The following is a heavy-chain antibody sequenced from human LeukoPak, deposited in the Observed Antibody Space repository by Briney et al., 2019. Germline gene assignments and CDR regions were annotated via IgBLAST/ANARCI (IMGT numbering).Heavy chain of an antibody. V-gene: IGHV1-2*02. CDR1: GFRVSDYL. J-gene: IGHJ4*02. CDR2: INPDNGGT. Sequence: ASVKVSCKASGFRVSDYLIHWIRQAPGQGPQYMGWINPDNGGTHYSQHFQVRVPMTRDTSVSTVYMELTSLSSDDTAVYFCARGLFGTTWFRFWDQETLVTVSS. D-gene: IGHD1-1*01. CDR3: ARGLFGTTWFRF.